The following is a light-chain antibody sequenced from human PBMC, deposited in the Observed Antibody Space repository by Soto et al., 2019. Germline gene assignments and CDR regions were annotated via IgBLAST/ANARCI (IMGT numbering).Light chain of an antibody. J-gene: IGKJ4*01. V-gene: IGKV3-20*01. CDR3: SQYSTSRLT. CDR2: GAS. Sequence: EIVLTQSPGTLSLSPGERATLSCRASQSVTSSYLAWYQPKPGQAPRLLISGASSRATGIPDRFSSSESGTDFTLTISRLEHEDFAVYYCSQYSTSRLTFDGGTKTEIK. CDR1: QSVTSSY.